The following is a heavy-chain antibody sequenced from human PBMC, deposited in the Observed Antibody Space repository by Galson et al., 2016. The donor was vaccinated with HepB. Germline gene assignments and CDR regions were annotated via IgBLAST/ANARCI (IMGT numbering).Heavy chain of an antibody. Sequence: SLRLSCATSGVTVGNDYMTWVRQAPGKGLEWVSLIYIGGNSYYADSVRGRFTISRDTSRNTLYLHMNYLRVEDTAFYFCATVGGSSYGLRTAPSDIWGQGTMVTVSS. CDR3: ATVGGSSYGLRTAPSDI. D-gene: IGHD5-18*01. J-gene: IGHJ3*02. V-gene: IGHV3-53*01. CDR2: IYIGGNS. CDR1: GVTVGNDY.